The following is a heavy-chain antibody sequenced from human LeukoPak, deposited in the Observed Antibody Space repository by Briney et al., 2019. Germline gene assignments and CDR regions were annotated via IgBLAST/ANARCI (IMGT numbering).Heavy chain of an antibody. CDR1: GFTSSSYA. CDR3: ARGPYDFWSGYIFDS. CDR2: ISYDGSNK. D-gene: IGHD3-3*01. V-gene: IGHV3-30-3*01. Sequence: PGGTLRLSCAASGFTSSSYAMHRVRQAPGKGLERLAVISYDGSNKYYADSVKSRFTISRDNAKNTLYLQMNSLRAEDTAVYYCARGPYDFWSGYIFDSWGQGTLVTVSS. J-gene: IGHJ4*02.